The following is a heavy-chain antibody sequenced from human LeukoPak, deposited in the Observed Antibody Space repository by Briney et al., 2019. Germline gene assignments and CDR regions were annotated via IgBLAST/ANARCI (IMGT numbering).Heavy chain of an antibody. V-gene: IGHV3-30-3*02. CDR2: VTSYGSKT. CDR3: AKEFTQWQFDS. Sequence: GGSLRLSCVGSGFTFSHSPLHWVRQAPGKGLEWVAVVTSYGSKTYYTESVKDRFTISRDNSKDTVYLEMNSLRPDDTGVYYCAKEFTQWQFDSWGQGTLVTVS. CDR1: GFTFSHSP. J-gene: IGHJ4*02. D-gene: IGHD2-8*01.